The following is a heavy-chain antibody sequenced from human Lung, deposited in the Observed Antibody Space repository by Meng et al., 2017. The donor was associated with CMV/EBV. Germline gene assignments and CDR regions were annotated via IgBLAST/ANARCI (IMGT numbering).Heavy chain of an antibody. Sequence: ASVKVSCKASGYTFTSYDINWVRQATGQGLEWMGWMNPNSGNTAHAPKFQGRLTMTRNTSINTAYMDLSSLGSEDTAIYYCTRGRGSTHKGNWFDPWGQGXLVTVSS. D-gene: IGHD3-10*01. V-gene: IGHV1-8*01. CDR1: GYTFTSYD. CDR2: MNPNSGNT. J-gene: IGHJ5*02. CDR3: TRGRGSTHKGNWFDP.